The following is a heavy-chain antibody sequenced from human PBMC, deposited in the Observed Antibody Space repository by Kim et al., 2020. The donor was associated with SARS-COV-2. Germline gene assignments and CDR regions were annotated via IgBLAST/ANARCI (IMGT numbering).Heavy chain of an antibody. J-gene: IGHJ4*02. CDR1: GYTFTDYY. Sequence: ASVKVSCKTSGYTFTDYYMHWVRQAPGQWLEWMGWIDPNSGGTRFSQKFQGRVTVTRDTSISTAYMELSGLRSDDTAVYYCSKSRAFDYWGQGILVTVSS. V-gene: IGHV1-2*02. CDR2: IDPNSGGT. D-gene: IGHD1-26*01. CDR3: SKSRAFDY.